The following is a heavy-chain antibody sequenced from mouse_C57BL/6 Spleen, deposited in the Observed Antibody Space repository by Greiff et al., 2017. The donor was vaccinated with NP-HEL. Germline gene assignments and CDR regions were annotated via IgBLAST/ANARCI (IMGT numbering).Heavy chain of an antibody. CDR3: AITTVGAMDY. CDR1: GYTFTSYW. D-gene: IGHD1-1*01. CDR2: IHPNSGST. Sequence: QVQLQQPGAELVKPGASVKLSCKASGYTFTSYWIHWVKQRPGQGLEWIGMIHPNSGSTNYNEKFKSKATLTVAKSSSTAYMQLSSLTSEDSAVYYCAITTVGAMDYWGQGTSVTVSS. J-gene: IGHJ4*01. V-gene: IGHV1-64*01.